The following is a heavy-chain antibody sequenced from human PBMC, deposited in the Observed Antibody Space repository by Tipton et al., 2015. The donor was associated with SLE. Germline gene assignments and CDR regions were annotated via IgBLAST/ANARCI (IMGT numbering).Heavy chain of an antibody. D-gene: IGHD4-17*01. CDR2: IYSGGST. V-gene: IGHV3-53*01. CDR1: GFTVSSNY. CDR3: ARYGDYYWYFDL. Sequence: GSLRLSCAASGFTVSSNYMSWARQAPGKGLEWVPVIYSGGSTYYADSVKGRFTISRDNSKNTLYLQINSLRAEDTAVYYCARYGDYYWYFDLWGRGTLVTVSS. J-gene: IGHJ2*01.